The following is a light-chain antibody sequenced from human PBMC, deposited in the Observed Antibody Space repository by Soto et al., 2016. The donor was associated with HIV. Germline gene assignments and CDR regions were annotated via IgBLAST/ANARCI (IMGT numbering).Light chain of an antibody. Sequence: DIQMTQSPSTLSASVGDRVTITCRASQDITTWLAWYQQKPGKPPNLLIYKASNLQNGVPSRFSGSGSGTEFTLSINSLQPDDFATXYCQQFGNKPYTFGQGTKLEIK. CDR2: KAS. CDR1: QDITTW. J-gene: IGKJ2*01. V-gene: IGKV1-5*03. CDR3: QQFGNKPYT.